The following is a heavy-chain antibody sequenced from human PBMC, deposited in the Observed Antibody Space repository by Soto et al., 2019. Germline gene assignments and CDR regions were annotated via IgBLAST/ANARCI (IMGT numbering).Heavy chain of an antibody. Sequence: QVQLVQSGAEVKKPGASVKVSCKASGYTFTSYGISWVRQAPGQGLEWMGWISAYNGNTNYAQKLQGRVTMTTDTSTSTAYMERRSLRSDDTAVYYCARDTAKVAATSDENWFDPWGQGTLVTVSS. D-gene: IGHD2-15*01. CDR3: ARDTAKVAATSDENWFDP. J-gene: IGHJ5*02. CDR1: GYTFTSYG. V-gene: IGHV1-18*01. CDR2: ISAYNGNT.